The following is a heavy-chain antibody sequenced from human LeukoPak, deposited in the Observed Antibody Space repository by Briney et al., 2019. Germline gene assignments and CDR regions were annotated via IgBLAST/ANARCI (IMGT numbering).Heavy chain of an antibody. CDR1: GFTFSSYE. Sequence: GGSLRLSCAASGFTFSSYEMHWVRQAPGKGLEWVSYISSSGSTIYYADSVKGRFTISRDNAKNSLYLQMNSLRAEDTAVYYCAREGRYYDSSGYFSWGQGTLVTVSS. CDR2: ISSSGSTI. V-gene: IGHV3-48*03. D-gene: IGHD3-22*01. CDR3: AREGRYYDSSGYFS. J-gene: IGHJ4*02.